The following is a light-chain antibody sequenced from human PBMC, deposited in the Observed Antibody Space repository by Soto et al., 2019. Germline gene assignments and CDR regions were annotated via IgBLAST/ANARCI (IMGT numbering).Light chain of an antibody. V-gene: IGKV1-5*03. CDR1: QSINTW. CDR2: KAS. Sequence: DIQMTQSPYTLSAFAGDRVTITCRASQSINTWLAWYQQKSGKAPKLLMYKASSLETGAPSRFSGSGSGTDFTLTISSLQPDDFATYYCQQYATFPYTFGQGTKLEIK. J-gene: IGKJ2*01. CDR3: QQYATFPYT.